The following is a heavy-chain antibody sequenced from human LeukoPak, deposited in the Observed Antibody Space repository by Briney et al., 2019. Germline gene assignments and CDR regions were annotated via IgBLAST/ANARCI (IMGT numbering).Heavy chain of an antibody. CDR1: GYTFTDYY. CDR3: ARSRSFDH. CDR2: INPNSGGT. J-gene: IGHJ4*02. V-gene: IGHV1-2*02. Sequence: GASVKVSCKASGYTFTDYYMHWVRQAPGQGLEWMGWINPNSGGTNYAQKFRDRVTMTRDTSISTAYMELSRLRSDDTAVYYCARSRSFDHWGQGTLVTVSS.